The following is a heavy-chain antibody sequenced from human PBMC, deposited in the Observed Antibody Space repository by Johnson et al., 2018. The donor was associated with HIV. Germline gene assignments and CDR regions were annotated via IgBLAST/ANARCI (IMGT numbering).Heavy chain of an antibody. J-gene: IGHJ3*02. V-gene: IGHV3-9*01. D-gene: IGHD6-13*01. CDR1: GFTFDDYA. CDR3: AKDITRYSSSSGAFDI. CDR2: ISWTSGSI. Sequence: VQLVESGGGLVQPGRSLRLSCAASGFTFDDYAMHWVRQAPGKGLEWVSGISWTSGSIGYADSVKGRFTISRDNAKNSLYLQMNSLRAEDTALYYCAKDITRYSSSSGAFDIWGQGTMVTVSS.